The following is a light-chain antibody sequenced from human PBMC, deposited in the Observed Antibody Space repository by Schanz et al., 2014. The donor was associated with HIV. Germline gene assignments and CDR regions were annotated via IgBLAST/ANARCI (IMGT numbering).Light chain of an antibody. CDR1: SSDLGSNNY. V-gene: IGLV2-8*01. CDR3: SSYTTNGTWL. Sequence: QSALTQPPSASGSPGQSVTISCTGTSSDLGSNNYVSWYQHHPGKAPKLIISDVTKRPSGVPDRFSGSKSGNTASLTISGLQDEDEADYYCSSYTTNGTWLFGGGTKLTVL. CDR2: DVT. J-gene: IGLJ3*02.